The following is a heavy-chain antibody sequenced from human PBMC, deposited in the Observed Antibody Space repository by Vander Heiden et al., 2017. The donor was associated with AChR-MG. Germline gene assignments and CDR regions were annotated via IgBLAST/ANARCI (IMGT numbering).Heavy chain of an antibody. J-gene: IGHJ4*02. CDR3: ARQGVTSCGGVTPIDD. Sequence: QLQLQESGPGLVTPSETLSLTCTVSGGAISSSSYYWGWIRQPPVKELEGSGSIYYSGSNYYNPSLKMRVTISGDTSKNQCSLKLSSVTAADTAVYYCARQGVTSCGGVTPIDDWGQGTLVTVSS. CDR1: GGAISSSSYY. V-gene: IGHV4-39*01. D-gene: IGHD3-3*01. CDR2: IYYSGSN.